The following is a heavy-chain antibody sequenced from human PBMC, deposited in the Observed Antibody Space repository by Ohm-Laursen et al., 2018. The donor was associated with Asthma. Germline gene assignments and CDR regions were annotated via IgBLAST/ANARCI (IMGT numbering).Heavy chain of an antibody. CDR1: GYTFTSYY. CDR3: ARVVTMVQGVIKNYYYGMDV. Sequence: GSSVKVSCTASGYTFTSYYMHWVRQAPGQGLEWMGIINPSGGSTSYAQKFQGRVTMTRDTSTSTVYMELSSLRSEDTAVYYCARVVTMVQGVIKNYYYGMDVWGQGTTVTVSS. CDR2: INPSGGST. J-gene: IGHJ6*02. D-gene: IGHD3-10*01. V-gene: IGHV1-46*03.